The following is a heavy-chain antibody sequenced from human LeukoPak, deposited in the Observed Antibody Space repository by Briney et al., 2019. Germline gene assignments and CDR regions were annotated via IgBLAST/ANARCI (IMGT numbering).Heavy chain of an antibody. CDR3: ARRLAYCGGDCYSFAFDI. Sequence: GGSLRLSCAASGFTFSSYWMHWVRQAPGKGLVWVSRINSDGSSTSYADSVKGRFTISRDSAKNTLYLQMNSLRAEDTAVYYCARRLAYCGGDCYSFAFDIWGQGTMVTVSS. CDR1: GFTFSSYW. D-gene: IGHD2-21*02. V-gene: IGHV3-74*01. J-gene: IGHJ3*02. CDR2: INSDGSST.